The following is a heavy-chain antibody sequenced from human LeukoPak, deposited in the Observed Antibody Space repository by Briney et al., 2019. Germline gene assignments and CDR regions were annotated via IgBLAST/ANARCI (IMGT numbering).Heavy chain of an antibody. CDR3: ARENGIVPAATTGGWFDP. Sequence: ASVKVSCKASGYTFTSYGISWVRQAPGQGLEWMGWISAYNGNTNYAQKLQGRVTMTTDTSTSTAYMELRSLRSDDTAVYYCARENGIVPAATTGGWFDPWGQGTLVTVSS. CDR1: GYTFTSYG. J-gene: IGHJ5*02. V-gene: IGHV1-18*04. D-gene: IGHD2-2*01. CDR2: ISAYNGNT.